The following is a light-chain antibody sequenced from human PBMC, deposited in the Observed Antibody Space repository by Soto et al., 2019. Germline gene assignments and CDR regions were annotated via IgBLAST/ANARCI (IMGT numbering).Light chain of an antibody. CDR1: HPISDY. V-gene: IGKV1-33*01. CDR3: LQYDSVPRL. Sequence: DIPMTQSPSSLSASVGDRVTITCQASHPISDYLNWYQQRPGKAPKLLIYDASNLQTGVPIRFRGSGSGTHFTLTISSLQPEDAATYYCLQYDSVPRLFGGGTNVEI. CDR2: DAS. J-gene: IGKJ4*01.